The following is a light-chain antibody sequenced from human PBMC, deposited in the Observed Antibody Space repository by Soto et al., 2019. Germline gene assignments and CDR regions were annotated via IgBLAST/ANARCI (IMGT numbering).Light chain of an antibody. V-gene: IGKV3-20*01. CDR3: QWYGRSPLYS. CDR1: QSVSSSY. CDR2: GAS. Sequence: EIVLTQSPDTLSLSPGETASLSCRASQSVSSSYLAWYQQKRGQAPRLLIYGASSRATGIPYRSSGSGSGPDLTLTISRLQPQEFAVYYCQWYGRSPLYSLGPGNKLEI. J-gene: IGKJ2*01.